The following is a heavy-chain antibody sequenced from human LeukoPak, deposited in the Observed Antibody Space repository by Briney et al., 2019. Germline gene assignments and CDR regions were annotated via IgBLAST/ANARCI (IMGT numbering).Heavy chain of an antibody. J-gene: IGHJ4*02. V-gene: IGHV4-39*07. D-gene: IGHD3-16*02. CDR3: ARGGELSRAVGFDY. CDR2: ISNSGST. CDR1: GGSISSSSHY. Sequence: PSETLSLTCTVSGGSISSSSHYWGWIRQPPGKGLEWIGSISNSGSTNYNPSLKSRVTISVDTSKIQFSLKLSSVTAADTAVYYCARGGELSRAVGFDYWGQGTLGTVSS.